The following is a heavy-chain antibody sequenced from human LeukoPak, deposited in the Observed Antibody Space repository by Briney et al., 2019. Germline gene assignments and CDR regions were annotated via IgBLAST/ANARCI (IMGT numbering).Heavy chain of an antibody. Sequence: SETLSLTCTVSGGSIRSYYWSWIRQPPGKGLEWIGYIYYSGSTNYNPSLESRVTISVDTSKNQFSLKLSSVTAADTAVYYCARGGGISHYYYYMDVWGKGTTVTISS. CDR3: ARGGGISHYYYYMDV. D-gene: IGHD6-13*01. CDR2: IYYSGST. J-gene: IGHJ6*03. V-gene: IGHV4-59*01. CDR1: GGSIRSYY.